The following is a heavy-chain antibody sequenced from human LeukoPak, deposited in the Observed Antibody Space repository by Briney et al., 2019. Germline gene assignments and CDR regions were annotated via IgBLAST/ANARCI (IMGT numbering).Heavy chain of an antibody. Sequence: GGSLRLSCAASGFTFSSYSTNWVRQAPGKGLEWVTYISSSSSTIYYADSVKGRFTISRDNAKNSLYLQMNSLRAEDTAVYYCAREKKTEWTTGAFDMWGQGTMVIVSS. CDR3: AREKKTEWTTGAFDM. CDR2: ISSSSSTI. V-gene: IGHV3-48*04. CDR1: GFTFSSYS. D-gene: IGHD3-3*01. J-gene: IGHJ3*02.